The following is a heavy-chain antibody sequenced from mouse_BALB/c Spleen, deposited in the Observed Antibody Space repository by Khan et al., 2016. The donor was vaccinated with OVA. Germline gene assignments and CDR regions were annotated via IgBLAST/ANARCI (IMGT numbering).Heavy chain of an antibody. CDR3: ARNYDYDEGLAY. CDR2: IWSGGTT. Sequence: QVQLKQSGPGLVQPSQSLSITCTVSGFSLTTYGVHWVRQSPGKGLEWLGVIWSGGTTDYSAAFISRLSITKDNSKSQVFFKMNSLQANDTAIYHCARNYDYDEGLAYWGQGTLVTVSA. D-gene: IGHD2-4*01. CDR1: GFSLTTYG. V-gene: IGHV2-2*02. J-gene: IGHJ3*01.